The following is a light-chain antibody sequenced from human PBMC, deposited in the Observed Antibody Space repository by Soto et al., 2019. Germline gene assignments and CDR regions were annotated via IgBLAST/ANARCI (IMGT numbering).Light chain of an antibody. J-gene: IGLJ2*01. CDR1: SGDVGRYNY. V-gene: IGLV2-14*01. CDR2: EVS. Sequence: QSALTQPASVSGSPGQSITISCTGTSGDVGRYNYVSWYQQHPAKAPKLIIYEVSSRPSGVSNRFSGSKSGNTASLTISGLQAEDGGDYFCRSYTTTTALVFGGGTKVTGL. CDR3: RSYTTTTALV.